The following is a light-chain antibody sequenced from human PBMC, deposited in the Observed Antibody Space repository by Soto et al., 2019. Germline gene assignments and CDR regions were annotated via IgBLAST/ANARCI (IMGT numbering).Light chain of an antibody. CDR2: GAS. CDR1: ERLSSVY. Sequence: EFVLTQSPGTLSLSPGERATLSCRASERLSSVYLAWYQQRPGQPPRLLIYGASNRATGIPDRFSGSGSGTDFTLIINRLEPEDVAIYYCQKYGGSPRITFGQGTRLGI. CDR3: QKYGGSPRIT. V-gene: IGKV3-20*01. J-gene: IGKJ5*01.